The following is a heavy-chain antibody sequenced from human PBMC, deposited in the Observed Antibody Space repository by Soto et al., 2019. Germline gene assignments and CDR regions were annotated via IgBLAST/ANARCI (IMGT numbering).Heavy chain of an antibody. D-gene: IGHD5-12*01. CDR1: GYSFTSFG. V-gene: IGHV1-18*01. CDR2: ISPYYGNT. CDR3: AARQRGYSGYNGAFDI. Sequence: QVQLVQSGAEVKKPGASVKVSCKASGYSFTSFGFSWVRQAPGQGLEWMGWISPYYGNTNYAQKFQGRVTMTTDTSTSTAYMELRSLRSDDTAVYYCAARQRGYSGYNGAFDIWGQGTMVTVSS. J-gene: IGHJ3*02.